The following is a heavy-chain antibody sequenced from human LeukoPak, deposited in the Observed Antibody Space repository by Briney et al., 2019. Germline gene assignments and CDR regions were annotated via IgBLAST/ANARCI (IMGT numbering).Heavy chain of an antibody. D-gene: IGHD3-22*01. J-gene: IGHJ6*02. CDR1: GGXFSSYA. CDR3: ARGGTMRQDYYYGMDV. Sequence: ASVKVSCKASGGXFSSYAISWVRQAPGQGLEWMGGIIPIFGTASYAQKFQGRVTITADESTSTAYMELSSLRSEDTAVYYCARGGTMRQDYYYGMDVWGQGTTVTVSS. CDR2: IIPIFGTA. V-gene: IGHV1-69*13.